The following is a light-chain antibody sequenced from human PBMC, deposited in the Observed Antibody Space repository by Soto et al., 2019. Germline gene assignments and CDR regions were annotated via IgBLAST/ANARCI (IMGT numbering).Light chain of an antibody. Sequence: DVQMTQSPSSLSASVGDRVTITCRASQNIASFLNWYQQRPGTAPKLLIFAASNLETGVPSRFSGRGSATDFTLTISSLQPEDFATYFCQQLTNFRFTFGQGTKLDIK. CDR2: AAS. CDR3: QQLTNFRFT. CDR1: QNIASF. V-gene: IGKV1-39*01. J-gene: IGKJ2*01.